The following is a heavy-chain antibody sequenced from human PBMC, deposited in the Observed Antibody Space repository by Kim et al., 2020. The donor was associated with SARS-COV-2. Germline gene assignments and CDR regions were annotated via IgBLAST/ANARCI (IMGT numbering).Heavy chain of an antibody. V-gene: IGHV4-39*01. CDR3: ARLKGATPKGYFDY. J-gene: IGHJ4*02. Sequence: SETLSLTCSVSGGSIKIDLHYWGWIRQAPGRGLEWIGSIYHTGSAYYGPSLESRVAISVDTSKNQFSLKVTSVTAADTAIYYCARLKGATPKGYFDYWGQGTLATVSS. CDR1: GGSIKIDLHY. D-gene: IGHD1-1*01. CDR2: IYHTGSA.